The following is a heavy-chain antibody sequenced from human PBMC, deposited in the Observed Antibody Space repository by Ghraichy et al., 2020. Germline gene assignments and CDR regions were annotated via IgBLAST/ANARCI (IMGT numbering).Heavy chain of an antibody. CDR2: IYYSGST. CDR3: ARGGGSSQLGYYYMAV. Sequence: SQTLSLTCTVSGDSIRSYYWSWIRQPPGKGLEWIGYIYYSGSTNYNPSLKSRGTISVDTSKSQCSLKLGSVTAADTAVYYCARGGGSSQLGYYYMAVWGKGPRSPSP. V-gene: IGHV4-59*01. J-gene: IGHJ6*03. D-gene: IGHD6-13*01. CDR1: GDSIRSYY.